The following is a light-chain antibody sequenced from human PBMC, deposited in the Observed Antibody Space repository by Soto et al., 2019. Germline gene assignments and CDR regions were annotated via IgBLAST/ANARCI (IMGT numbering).Light chain of an antibody. J-gene: IGLJ2*01. CDR3: SSYAGSNKKV. Sequence: QSALTQPPSASGSPGQSVTISCTGTSSDVGGYNYVSWYQHHPGKAPKLMIYEVSKRPSGVPDRFSGSKSDNTASLTVSGLQAEDEADYYCSSYAGSNKKVFGGGTKLTVL. V-gene: IGLV2-8*01. CDR1: SSDVGGYNY. CDR2: EVS.